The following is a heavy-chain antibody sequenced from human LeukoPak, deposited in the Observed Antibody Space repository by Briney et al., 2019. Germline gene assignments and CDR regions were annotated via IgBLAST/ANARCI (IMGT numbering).Heavy chain of an antibody. Sequence: SETLSLTCAVYGGSFSGYYWSWIRQPPGKGLEWIGEINHSGSTNYNPSLKSRVTMSVDTSKNQFSLKLSSVTAADTAVYYCARYDWGKYFDYWGQGTLVTVSS. CDR1: GGSFSGYY. V-gene: IGHV4-34*10. CDR2: INHSGST. J-gene: IGHJ4*02. D-gene: IGHD2-21*01. CDR3: ARYDWGKYFDY.